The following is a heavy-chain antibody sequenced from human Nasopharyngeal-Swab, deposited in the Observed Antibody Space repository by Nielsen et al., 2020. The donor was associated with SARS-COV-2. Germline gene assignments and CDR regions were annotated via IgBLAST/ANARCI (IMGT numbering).Heavy chain of an antibody. CDR1: GFTLSSNS. CDR2: ISSSSSTK. Sequence: GESLQISCAASGFTLSSNSMNWVRPAPGKGLEWVSYISSSSSTKYNADSVKGRFTISRDNAKNSLYLQMNSLRDEDTAVYYCASSTIVVAGRGTLGASFDYWGQGTLVTVSS. CDR3: ASSTIVVAGRGTLGASFDY. J-gene: IGHJ4*02. D-gene: IGHD6-19*01. V-gene: IGHV3-48*02.